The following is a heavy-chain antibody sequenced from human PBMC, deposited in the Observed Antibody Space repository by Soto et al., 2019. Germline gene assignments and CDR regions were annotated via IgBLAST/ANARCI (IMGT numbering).Heavy chain of an antibody. CDR1: GFTFSSYA. Sequence: PGGSLRLSCAASGFTFSSYAMSWVRQAPGKGLEWVSAISGSGGSKYYADSVKGRFTISRDNSKNTLYLQMNSLRAEDTAVYYCAKGGFRSSSLTPLLWYWGQGTLVIVPQ. D-gene: IGHD2-2*01. V-gene: IGHV3-23*01. J-gene: IGHJ4*02. CDR3: AKGGFRSSSLTPLLWY. CDR2: ISGSGGSK.